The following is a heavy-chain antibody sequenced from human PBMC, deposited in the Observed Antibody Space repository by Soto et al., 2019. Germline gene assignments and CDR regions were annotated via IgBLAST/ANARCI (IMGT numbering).Heavy chain of an antibody. J-gene: IGHJ4*02. D-gene: IGHD2-2*01. CDR2: IYYTGDT. CDR1: GDSINIDNYY. Sequence: QLNMQASGPGLVRPSETLSLTCTVSGDSINIDNYYWGWIRQPPGKGLEWIGSIYYTGDTYYSPSLKSRVSISPAASLNQSSMRPTSVSVAGTALSYRSRQAPTSWSYWGQGTLVTVSS. CDR3: SRQAPTSWSY. V-gene: IGHV4-39*01.